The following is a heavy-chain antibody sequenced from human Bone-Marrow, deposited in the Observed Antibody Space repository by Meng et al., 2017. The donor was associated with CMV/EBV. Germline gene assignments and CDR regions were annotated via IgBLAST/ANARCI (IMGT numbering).Heavy chain of an antibody. J-gene: IGHJ6*02. CDR2: IYYSGST. CDR1: GGSISSYY. CDR3: ARVEFLGRSTQKSRPTSLDV. D-gene: IGHD3-10*01. V-gene: IGHV4-59*01. Sequence: SETLSLTCTVSGGSISSYYWSWIRQPPGKGLEWIGYIYYSGSTNYNPSLKSRVTISVDTSKNQFSLKLSSVTAADTAAYYCARVEFLGRSTQKSRPTSLDVWGPGNTVNISS.